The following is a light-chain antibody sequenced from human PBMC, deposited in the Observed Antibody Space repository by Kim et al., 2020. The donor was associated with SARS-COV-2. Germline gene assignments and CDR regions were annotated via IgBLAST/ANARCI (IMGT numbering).Light chain of an antibody. V-gene: IGKV1-39*01. Sequence: ASGGDRVTIACRASQSIGTRLNWYQQRPGKAPKLLIYAASSLQSGVPSRFSGTGSGTDFTLTISSLQPEDFATYYCQQSHSTPWLTFGGGTKLEI. CDR1: QSIGTR. CDR3: QQSHSTPWLT. J-gene: IGKJ4*01. CDR2: AAS.